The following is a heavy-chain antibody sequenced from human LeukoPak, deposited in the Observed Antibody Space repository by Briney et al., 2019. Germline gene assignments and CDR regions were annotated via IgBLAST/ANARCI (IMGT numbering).Heavy chain of an antibody. J-gene: IGHJ4*02. Sequence: ASVKVSCKASGYTFTSYGISWVRQAPGQGLEWMGWISAYNGNTNCAQKLQGRVTMTTDTSTSTAYMELRSLRSDDSPVYSCARESYSSSWFSDYWGQGTLVTVSS. V-gene: IGHV1-18*01. CDR1: GYTFTSYG. CDR2: ISAYNGNT. CDR3: ARESYSSSWFSDY. D-gene: IGHD6-13*01.